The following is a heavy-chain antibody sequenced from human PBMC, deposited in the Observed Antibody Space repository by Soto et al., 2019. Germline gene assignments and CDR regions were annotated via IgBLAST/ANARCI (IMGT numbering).Heavy chain of an antibody. D-gene: IGHD3-16*02. CDR2: IVPIFGTT. CDR1: GGTFSNYA. J-gene: IGHJ6*02. V-gene: IGHV1-69*12. Sequence: QVQLVQSGAEVKKPGSSVKVSCKVSGGTFSNYAIEWVRLAPGQGLEWMGGIVPIFGTTYYTQKFQGRATIIADDSTTTAYLEMRSLRSEDTAIYYCARVEAVAYRYNYHGLDVWGQWTAVTVSS. CDR3: ARVEAVAYRYNYHGLDV.